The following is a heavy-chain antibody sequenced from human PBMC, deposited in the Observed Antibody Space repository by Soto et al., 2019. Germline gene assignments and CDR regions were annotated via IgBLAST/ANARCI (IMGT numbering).Heavy chain of an antibody. Sequence: SQTLSLTGAISGDSVSSNSATGDWIRQSPSRGLEWLGRTYYRSKWYNDYAVSVKSRITINPDTSKNQFSLQLNSVTPEDTAVYYCASFRQWLQEDYGMDVWGQGTTVTVSS. V-gene: IGHV6-1*01. CDR2: TYYRSKWYN. CDR3: ASFRQWLQEDYGMDV. CDR1: GDSVSSNSAT. J-gene: IGHJ6*02. D-gene: IGHD6-19*01.